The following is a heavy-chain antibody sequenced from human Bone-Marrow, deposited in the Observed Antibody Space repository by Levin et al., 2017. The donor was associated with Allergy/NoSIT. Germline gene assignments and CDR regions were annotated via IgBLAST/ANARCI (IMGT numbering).Heavy chain of an antibody. Sequence: GESLKISCAASGFTFSSYAMSWVRQAPGKGLEWVSAISGSGGSTYYADSVKGRFTISRDNSKNTLYLQMNSLRAEDTAVYYCARRGYCTNGVCAFWWYYYGMDGWGQGTTVTVSS. D-gene: IGHD2-8*01. CDR1: GFTFSSYA. V-gene: IGHV3-23*01. CDR2: ISGSGGST. J-gene: IGHJ6*02. CDR3: ARRGYCTNGVCAFWWYYYGMDG.